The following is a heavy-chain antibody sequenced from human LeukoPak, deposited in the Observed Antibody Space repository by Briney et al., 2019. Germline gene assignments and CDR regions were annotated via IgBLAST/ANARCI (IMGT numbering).Heavy chain of an antibody. CDR3: AREASIAARFFDY. J-gene: IGHJ4*02. V-gene: IGHV1-69*04. Sequence: ASVKVPCKASGGTFSSYAISWVRQAPGQGLEWMGRIIPILGIANYAQKFQGRVTITADKSTSTAYMELSSLRSEDTAVYYCAREASIAARFFDYWGQGTLVTVSS. D-gene: IGHD6-6*01. CDR1: GGTFSSYA. CDR2: IIPILGIA.